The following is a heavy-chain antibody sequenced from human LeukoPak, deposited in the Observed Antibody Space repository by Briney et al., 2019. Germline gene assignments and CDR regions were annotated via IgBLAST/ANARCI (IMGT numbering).Heavy chain of an antibody. CDR1: GFTFSSYA. J-gene: IGHJ4*02. CDR3: AKAGAWLGLFDY. CDR2: ISGSGDNT. V-gene: IGHV3-23*01. D-gene: IGHD3-9*01. Sequence: GGSLRLSCAASGFTFSSYAMSWVRQAPGKGLEWVSAISGSGDNTYYADSVKGRFTISRDNSENTLYLQMNSLRVEDSAVYYCAKAGAWLGLFDYWGQGTLVTVSS.